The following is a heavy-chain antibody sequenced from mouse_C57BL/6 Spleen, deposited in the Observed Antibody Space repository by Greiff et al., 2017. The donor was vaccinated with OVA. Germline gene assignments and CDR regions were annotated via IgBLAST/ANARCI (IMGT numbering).Heavy chain of an antibody. V-gene: IGHV1-26*01. CDR2: INPNNGGT. D-gene: IGHD1-1*01. CDR3: ARDGSSYFDY. CDR1: GYTFTDYY. Sequence: VQLKQSGPELVKPGASVKISCKASGYTFTDYYMNWVKQSHGKSLEWIGDINPNNGGTSYNQKFKGKATLTVDKSSSTAYMELRSLTSEDSAVYYCARDGSSYFDYWGQGTTLTVSS. J-gene: IGHJ2*01.